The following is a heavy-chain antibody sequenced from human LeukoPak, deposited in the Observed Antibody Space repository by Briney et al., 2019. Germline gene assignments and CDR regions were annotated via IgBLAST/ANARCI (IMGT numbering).Heavy chain of an antibody. CDR1: GGSISSYY. CDR3: ARSYCSSTSCYAVGNFDY. Sequence: PSETLSLTCTVSGGSISSYYWSWIRQPPGKGLEWIGYIYYSGSTNYNPSLKSRVTVSVDTSKNQFSLKLSSVTAADTAVYYCARSYCSSTSCYAVGNFDYWGQGTLVTVSS. V-gene: IGHV4-59*12. J-gene: IGHJ4*02. CDR2: IYYSGST. D-gene: IGHD2-2*01.